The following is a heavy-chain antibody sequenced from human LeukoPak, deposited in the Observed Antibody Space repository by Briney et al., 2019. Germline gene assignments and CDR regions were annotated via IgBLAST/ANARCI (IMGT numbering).Heavy chain of an antibody. Sequence: PSGTLSLTCAVSGGSISSSNWWSWVRQPPGKGLEWIGEINHSGSTNYNPSLKSRVTISVDTSKNQFSLKLNSVTAADTAVYFCAREETMVRGISWFDPWGQGTLVTVSS. CDR2: INHSGST. D-gene: IGHD3-10*01. V-gene: IGHV4-4*02. CDR3: AREETMVRGISWFDP. CDR1: GGSISSSNW. J-gene: IGHJ5*02.